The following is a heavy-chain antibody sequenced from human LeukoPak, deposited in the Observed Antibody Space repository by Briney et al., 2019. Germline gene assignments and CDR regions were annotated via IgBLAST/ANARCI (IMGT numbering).Heavy chain of an antibody. D-gene: IGHD4-17*01. CDR1: GGSFSGYY. V-gene: IGHV4-34*01. CDR2: INHSGST. J-gene: IGHJ5*02. CDR3: ARRGDNYGDSGWFDP. Sequence: SETLSLTCAVYGGSFSGYYWSWIRQPPGKGLEWIGEINHSGSTNYNPSLKSRVTISVDTSKNQFSLKLSSVTAADTAVYYCARRGDNYGDSGWFDPWGQGTLVTVSS.